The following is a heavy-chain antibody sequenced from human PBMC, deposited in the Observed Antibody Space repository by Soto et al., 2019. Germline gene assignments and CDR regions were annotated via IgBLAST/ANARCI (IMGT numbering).Heavy chain of an antibody. CDR1: GFTFSSYA. V-gene: IGHV3-23*01. Sequence: GGSLRLSCAASGFTFSSYAMSWVRQAPGKGLEWVSAISGSGGSTYYADSVKGRFTISRDNSKNTLYLQMNSLRAEDTAVYYCAKRSSVVRGVIIGGIDYWGQGTLVTVSS. CDR2: ISGSGGST. J-gene: IGHJ4*02. D-gene: IGHD3-10*01. CDR3: AKRSSVVRGVIIGGIDY.